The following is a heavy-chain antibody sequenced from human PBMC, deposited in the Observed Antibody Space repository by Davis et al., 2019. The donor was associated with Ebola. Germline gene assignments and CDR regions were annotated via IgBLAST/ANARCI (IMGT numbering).Heavy chain of an antibody. CDR2: ISGTGGST. CDR1: GFPFSSYA. Sequence: GESPKTPCAAPGFPFSSYAMSWVRQAPGKGLEWVSAISGTGGSTYYADSVKGRFTISRDNAKNSLYLQMNSLRDEDTAVYYCARIPRGGHDYWGQGTLVTVSS. D-gene: IGHD2-15*01. J-gene: IGHJ4*02. V-gene: IGHV3-23*01. CDR3: ARIPRGGHDY.